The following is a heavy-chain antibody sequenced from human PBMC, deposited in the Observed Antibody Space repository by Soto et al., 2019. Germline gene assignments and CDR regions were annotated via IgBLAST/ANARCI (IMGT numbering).Heavy chain of an antibody. CDR2: IHPSGDA. D-gene: IGHD2-15*01. V-gene: IGHV1-46*01. CDR3: VRGYCTASPCSGDFQF. Sequence: GASVKVSCKASGYKFTTYFIHWVRQAPGQGLEWMGMIHPSGDAGYAQKFRGRVTMTIDTSTTTAYMELRNRTSDDTAVYFSVRGYCTASPCSGDFQFWGQGTLVTVSS. CDR1: GYKFTTYF. J-gene: IGHJ1*01.